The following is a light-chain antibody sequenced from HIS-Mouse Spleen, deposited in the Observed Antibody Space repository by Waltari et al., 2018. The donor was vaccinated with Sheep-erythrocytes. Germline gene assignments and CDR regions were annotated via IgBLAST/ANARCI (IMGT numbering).Light chain of an antibody. CDR3: CSYAGSYHHV. CDR2: DVS. V-gene: IGLV2-11*01. CDR1: SSDVGGYNY. Sequence: QSALTQPRSVSGSPGQSVTISCTGTSSDVGGYNYVSWYQQHPGKAPKLMIYDVSKRPSGVPDRFTGSKSCNTASLTISGLQAEDEADYYCCSYAGSYHHVFAKETKVTVL. J-gene: IGLJ1*01.